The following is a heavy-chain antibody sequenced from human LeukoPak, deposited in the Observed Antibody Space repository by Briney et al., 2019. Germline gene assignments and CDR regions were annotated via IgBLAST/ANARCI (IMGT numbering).Heavy chain of an antibody. D-gene: IGHD6-19*01. J-gene: IGHJ4*01. Sequence: ASVKVSCKASGYTFTGYYMHWVRQAPGQGLEWMGWINPNSGGTNYAQKFQGRVTMTRDTSISTAYMELSRLRSDDTAVYYCARASAGAVAGSLDYWGHGTLVTVFS. CDR3: ARASAGAVAGSLDY. V-gene: IGHV1-2*02. CDR1: GYTFTGYY. CDR2: INPNSGGT.